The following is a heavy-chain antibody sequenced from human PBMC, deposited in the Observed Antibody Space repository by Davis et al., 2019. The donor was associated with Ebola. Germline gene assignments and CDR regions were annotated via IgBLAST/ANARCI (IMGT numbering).Heavy chain of an antibody. V-gene: IGHV7-4-1*02. Sequence: ASVKVSCKASGYSFTTYGMNWVRQAPGQGLEWIGWININTGNPTYAQGFTGRFVFSLDTSVSTAYLQISSLKAEDTAVYYCARSSYSWYFSGMDVWGKGTTVTVSS. CDR2: ININTGNP. CDR3: ARSSYSWYFSGMDV. D-gene: IGHD6-13*01. J-gene: IGHJ6*04. CDR1: GYSFTTYG.